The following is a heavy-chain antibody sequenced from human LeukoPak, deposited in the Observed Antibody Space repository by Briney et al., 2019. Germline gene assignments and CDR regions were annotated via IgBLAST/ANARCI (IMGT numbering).Heavy chain of an antibody. D-gene: IGHD3-9*01. CDR1: GGSISSYY. V-gene: IGHV4-59*08. Sequence: SETLSLTCTVSGGSISSYYWSWIRQPPGKGLEWIGYIYYSGSTNYNPSLKSRVTISIDTSKNQFSLKLRSVTAADTAIYYCARQGYDILTGYIDAFDIWGQGTMVTVSS. CDR2: IYYSGST. CDR3: ARQGYDILTGYIDAFDI. J-gene: IGHJ3*02.